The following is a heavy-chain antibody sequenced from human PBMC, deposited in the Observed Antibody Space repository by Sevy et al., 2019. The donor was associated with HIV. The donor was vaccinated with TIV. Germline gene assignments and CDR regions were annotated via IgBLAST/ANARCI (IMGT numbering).Heavy chain of an antibody. Sequence: GGSLRLSCAASGFTFSSYAMHWVRQAPGKGLEWVAVISYDGSNKYYADSVKGRFTISRDNSKNTLYLKMTSLRAEDTAMYYRARRLGGRYYDYWGQGTLVTVFS. J-gene: IGHJ4*02. V-gene: IGHV3-30-3*01. CDR1: GFTFSSYA. CDR2: ISYDGSNK. CDR3: ARRLGGRYYDY. D-gene: IGHD3-10*01.